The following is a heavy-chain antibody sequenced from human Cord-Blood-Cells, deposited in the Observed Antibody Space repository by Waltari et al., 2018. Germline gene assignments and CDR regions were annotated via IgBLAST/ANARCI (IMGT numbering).Heavy chain of an antibody. J-gene: IGHJ3*02. CDR3: ARRLAEPWAGGGTDAFDI. Sequence: EVQLVQSGAEVKKPGESLKISCKGSGYSFTSYWIGWVRQMPGKGREWMGIIYPGDSDTRYSPSFQGQVTISADKSISTAYLQWSSLKASDTAMYYCARRLAEPWAGGGTDAFDIWGQGTMVTVSS. V-gene: IGHV5-51*03. CDR2: IYPGDSDT. CDR1: GYSFTSYW. D-gene: IGHD1-1*01.